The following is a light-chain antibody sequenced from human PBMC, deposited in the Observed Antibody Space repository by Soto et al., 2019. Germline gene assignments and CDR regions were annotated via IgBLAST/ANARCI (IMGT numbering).Light chain of an antibody. Sequence: AIQLTQSPSSLSASVGDRVTITCRASQGIISAFAWYQQKPGKVPKLLIYDASSLEDGVPSRFNGSGSGTDFPLTISSLQPADFATFYCHQFDTYLLTLGHGTLLEIK. V-gene: IGKV1-13*02. CDR2: DAS. J-gene: IGKJ5*01. CDR3: HQFDTYLLT. CDR1: QGIISA.